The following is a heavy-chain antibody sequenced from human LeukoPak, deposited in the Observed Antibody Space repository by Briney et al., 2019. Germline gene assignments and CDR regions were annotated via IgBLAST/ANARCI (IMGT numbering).Heavy chain of an antibody. CDR3: ARVYYYDSSGYQGSIYYFDY. CDR1: GGSISSYY. J-gene: IGHJ4*02. V-gene: IGHV4-59*08. D-gene: IGHD3-22*01. CDR2: IYYSGST. Sequence: PSETLSLTCTVSGGSISSYYWSWIQQPPGKGLEWIGYIYYSGSTNYNPSLKSRVTISVDTSKNQFSLKLSSVTAADTAVYYCARVYYYDSSGYQGSIYYFDYWGQGTLVTVSS.